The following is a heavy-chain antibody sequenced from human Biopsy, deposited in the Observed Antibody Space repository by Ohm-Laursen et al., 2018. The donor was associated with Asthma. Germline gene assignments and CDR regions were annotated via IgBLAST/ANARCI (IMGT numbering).Heavy chain of an antibody. J-gene: IGHJ6*02. CDR3: ARGPELDV. V-gene: IGHV4-34*01. Sequence: SETLSLTCSIYALSVRDYYWTWIRQSPGKGLEWIGETNERGVTNNNPSLKSRVIISIDTYWNRVSLKLTSVTAADTAVYYCARGPELDVWGQGTTVTVSS. CDR1: ALSVRDYY. CDR2: TNERGVT.